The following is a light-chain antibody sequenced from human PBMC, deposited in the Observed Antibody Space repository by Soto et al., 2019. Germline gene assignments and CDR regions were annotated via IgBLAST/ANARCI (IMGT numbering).Light chain of an antibody. CDR1: QSVSSN. J-gene: IGKJ1*01. Sequence: EIVMTQSPATLSVSPGERATLSCRASQSVSSNLAWYQQKPGQAPRLLIYGASTRATGIPARFSGSGSGTEFTLTISSLQSEEFAVYYCKQYNNWPQTVGQGTKVDIK. CDR2: GAS. V-gene: IGKV3-15*01. CDR3: KQYNNWPQT.